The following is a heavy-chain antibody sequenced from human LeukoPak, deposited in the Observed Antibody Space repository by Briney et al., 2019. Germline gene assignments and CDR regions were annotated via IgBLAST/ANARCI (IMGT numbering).Heavy chain of an antibody. CDR2: INQGGSEE. V-gene: IGHV3-7*01. D-gene: IGHD3-10*01. CDR3: ARDSIWFGTFDAFDI. Sequence: PSETLSLTCTVSGGSISSYYWSWVRQAPGKGLEWVANINQGGSEEYYVDSVKGRFTISRDNAKNSLYLQMKSLRVEDTAVYYCARDSIWFGTFDAFDIWGQGTMVTVSS. CDR1: GGSISSYY. J-gene: IGHJ3*02.